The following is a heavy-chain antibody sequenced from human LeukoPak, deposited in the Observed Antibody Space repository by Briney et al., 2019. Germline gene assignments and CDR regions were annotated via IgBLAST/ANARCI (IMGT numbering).Heavy chain of an antibody. Sequence: SETLSLTCTVSGGSISSYYWSWIRQPPGKGLEWIGYIYYSGSTNYNPSLKSRVTISVDTSKNQFSLKLSSVTAADTAVYYCARATLPPPDYYDSSGYYLDYWGQGTLVTVSS. CDR1: GGSISSYY. D-gene: IGHD3-22*01. CDR3: ARATLPPPDYYDSSGYYLDY. CDR2: IYYSGST. V-gene: IGHV4-59*01. J-gene: IGHJ4*02.